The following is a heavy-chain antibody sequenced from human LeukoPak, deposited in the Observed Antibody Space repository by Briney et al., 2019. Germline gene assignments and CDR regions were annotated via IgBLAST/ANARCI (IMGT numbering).Heavy chain of an antibody. V-gene: IGHV3-21*01. Sequence: GSLRLSCAASGFTFSSYSMNWVRQAPGKGLEWVSSISSSSSYIYYADSVKGRFTISRDNAKNSLYPQMNSLRAEDTAVYYCASRGFGAAAGRGYWGQGTLVTVSS. CDR2: ISSSSSYI. J-gene: IGHJ4*02. D-gene: IGHD6-13*01. CDR1: GFTFSSYS. CDR3: ASRGFGAAAGRGY.